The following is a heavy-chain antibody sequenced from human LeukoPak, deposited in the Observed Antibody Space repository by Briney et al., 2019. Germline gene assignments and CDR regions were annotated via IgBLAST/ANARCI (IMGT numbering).Heavy chain of an antibody. D-gene: IGHD2-2*01. J-gene: IGHJ3*02. CDR3: AREERSAYQLPPLEGAFDI. CDR2: VYTSGST. V-gene: IGHV4-4*07. Sequence: PSETLSLTCTVSGASISSYYWSWIRQPAGKTLEWIGRVYTSGSTSYNPSLKSRVTMSVDTSKNQFSLKLSSVTAADTAVYYCAREERSAYQLPPLEGAFDIWGQGTMVTVSS. CDR1: GASISSYY.